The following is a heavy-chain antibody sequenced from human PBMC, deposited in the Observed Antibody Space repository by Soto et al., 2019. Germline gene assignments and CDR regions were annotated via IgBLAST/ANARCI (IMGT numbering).Heavy chain of an antibody. CDR2: INPSGGSI. V-gene: IGHV1-46*01. D-gene: IGHD6-13*01. CDR3: ARDNEGIAAPGGPQH. J-gene: IGHJ1*01. CDR1: GYTFTSYY. Sequence: ASVKVSCKASGYTFTSYYMNWVRQAPGQGLEWIGIINPSGGSISDAQKFQGRVTMTRDTSTSTVYMELSSLRSEDTAVYYCARDNEGIAAPGGPQHGGQGTLVTFS.